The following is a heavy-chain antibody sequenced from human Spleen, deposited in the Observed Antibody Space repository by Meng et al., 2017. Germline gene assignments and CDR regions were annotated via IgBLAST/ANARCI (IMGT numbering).Heavy chain of an antibody. V-gene: IGHV4-61*09. Sequence: LRLSCTVSGGSISSSSYYWSWIRQPAGKGQEWIGHISTSGSTNYNPSLKSRVIILVDTSKNQFSLKLSSVTAADTAMYYCARGGYSSSPGPFDYWGQGTLVTVSS. CDR1: GGSISSSSYY. CDR3: ARGGYSSSPGPFDY. D-gene: IGHD6-13*01. J-gene: IGHJ4*02. CDR2: ISTSGST.